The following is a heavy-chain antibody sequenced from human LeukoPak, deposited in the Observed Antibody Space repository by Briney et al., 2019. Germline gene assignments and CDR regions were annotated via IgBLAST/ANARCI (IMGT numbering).Heavy chain of an antibody. CDR1: GYGFTSFP. J-gene: IGHJ4*02. V-gene: IGHV1-18*01. CDR3: ARVMGGSYLDY. D-gene: IGHD3-16*02. CDR2: ISAYNGNT. Sequence: GASVKVSCKASGYGFTSFPIIWVRQAPGQGLEWMGWISAYNGNTNYAQKLQGRVTMTTDTSTSTAFMELRSLTSDDTAVYYCARVMGGSYLDYWGQGTLVIVSS.